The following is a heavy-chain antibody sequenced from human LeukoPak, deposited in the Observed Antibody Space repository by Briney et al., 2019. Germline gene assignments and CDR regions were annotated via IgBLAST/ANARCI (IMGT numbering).Heavy chain of an antibody. CDR1: GGSFSGYY. Sequence: SETLSLTCAVYGGSFSGYYWSWIRQPPGKGLEWIGEINHSGSTNYNPSLKSRVTISVDTSKNQFSLKLSSVTAADTAVYYCARDHPRKNIAVAGRSWYYFDYWGQGTLVTVSS. V-gene: IGHV4-34*01. J-gene: IGHJ4*02. CDR3: ARDHPRKNIAVAGRSWYYFDY. CDR2: INHSGST. D-gene: IGHD6-19*01.